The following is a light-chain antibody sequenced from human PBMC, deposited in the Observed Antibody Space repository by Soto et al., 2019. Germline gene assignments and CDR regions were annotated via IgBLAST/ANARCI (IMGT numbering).Light chain of an antibody. J-gene: IGLJ1*01. V-gene: IGLV2-14*01. Sequence: QSVLTQPASVSGSPGNPITISCTGSSSDVGGYNYVSWYQQHPAKPPKFMIYDVIYRPSGVFNRFSGSKSGNTPSLTIPGLRVKDKADYYGSSYTSNCAYVFGPGTKFIV. CDR2: DVI. CDR3: SSYTSNCAYV. CDR1: SSDVGGYNY.